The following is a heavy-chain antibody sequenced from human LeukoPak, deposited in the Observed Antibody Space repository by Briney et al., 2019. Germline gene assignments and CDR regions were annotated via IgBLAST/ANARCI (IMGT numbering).Heavy chain of an antibody. J-gene: IGHJ5*02. CDR3: AKDRGSPSGLLWFGETEFDP. D-gene: IGHD3-10*01. V-gene: IGHV3-30*02. CDR2: IWYDGSNK. Sequence: GGSLRLSCAASGFTFSSYGMHWVRQAPGKGLEWVAVIWYDGSNKYYADSVKGRFTISRDNSKNTLYLQMNSLRAEDTAVYYCAKDRGSPSGLLWFGETEFDPWGQGTLVTVSS. CDR1: GFTFSSYG.